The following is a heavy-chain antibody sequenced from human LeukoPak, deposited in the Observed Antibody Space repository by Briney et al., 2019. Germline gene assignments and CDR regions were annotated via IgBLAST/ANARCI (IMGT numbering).Heavy chain of an antibody. D-gene: IGHD2-2*01. Sequence: SETLSLTCTVSGGSISSSSYYWGWIRQPPGKGLEWIGSIYYSGSTYYNPSLKSRVTISVDTSKNQFPLKLSSVTAADTAVYYCARVDIVVVPAAKAYYYMDVWGKGTTVTVSS. V-gene: IGHV4-39*06. J-gene: IGHJ6*03. CDR1: GGSISSSSYY. CDR3: ARVDIVVVPAAKAYYYMDV. CDR2: IYYSGST.